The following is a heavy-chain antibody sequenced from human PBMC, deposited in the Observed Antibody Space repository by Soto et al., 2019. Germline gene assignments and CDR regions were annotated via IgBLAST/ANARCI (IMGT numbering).Heavy chain of an antibody. CDR1: GGSISSYY. V-gene: IGHV4-59*08. J-gene: IGHJ6*03. D-gene: IGHD3-3*01. CDR3: ATRAADYDFWSGYYSYYYYMDV. CDR2: IYYSGST. Sequence: SETLSLTCTVSGGSISSYYWSWIRQPPGKGLEWIGYIYYSGSTNYNRSLKSRVTISVDTSKNQFSLKLSSVTAADTAVYYCATRAADYDFWSGYYSYYYYMDVWGKGTTVTVSS.